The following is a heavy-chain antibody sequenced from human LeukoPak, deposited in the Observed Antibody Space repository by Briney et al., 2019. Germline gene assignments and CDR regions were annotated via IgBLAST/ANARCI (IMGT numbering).Heavy chain of an antibody. CDR3: AREGIIVATIPYNWFDP. CDR2: IIPIFGTA. D-gene: IGHD2-2*02. V-gene: IGHV1-69*13. J-gene: IGHJ5*02. CDR1: GYTFTGYY. Sequence: SVKVSCKASGYTFTGYYMHWVRQAPGQGLEWMGGIIPIFGTANYAQKFQGRVTITADESTSTAYMELSSLRSEDTAVYYCAREGIIVATIPYNWFDPWGQGTLVTVSS.